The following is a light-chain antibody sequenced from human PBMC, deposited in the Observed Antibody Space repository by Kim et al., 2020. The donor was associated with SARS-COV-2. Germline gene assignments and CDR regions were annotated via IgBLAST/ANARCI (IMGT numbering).Light chain of an antibody. Sequence: GDGVTITCRASQTIITYLKWYQQKPGKAPKVLISDASKMQRGVPSRFSGRGSGTDFTLTISSLQPEDFATYYCQQTYTTPYTFGYVTTL. CDR1: QTIITY. CDR3: QQTYTTPYT. CDR2: DAS. V-gene: IGKV1-39*01. J-gene: IGKJ2*01.